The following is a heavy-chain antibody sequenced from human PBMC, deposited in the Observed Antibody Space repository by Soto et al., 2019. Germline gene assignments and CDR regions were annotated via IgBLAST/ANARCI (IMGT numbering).Heavy chain of an antibody. V-gene: IGHV1-24*01. CDR1: GYTLTELS. CDR2: FDPEDGET. D-gene: IGHD6-19*01. J-gene: IGHJ3*02. Sequence: EASVKVSCKVSGYTLTELSMHWVRQAPGKGLEWMGGFDPEDGETIYAQKFQGRVTMTEDTSTDTAYMELSSLRSEDTAVYYCATETVAGTADAFDIWGQGTMVTVSS. CDR3: ATETVAGTADAFDI.